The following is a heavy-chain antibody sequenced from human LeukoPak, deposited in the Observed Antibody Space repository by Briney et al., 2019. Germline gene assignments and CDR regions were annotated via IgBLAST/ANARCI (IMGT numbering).Heavy chain of an antibody. CDR1: GGSFSGYY. J-gene: IGHJ4*02. CDR2: INHSGST. Sequence: PSETLSLTCAVYGGSFSGYYWSWIRQPPGKGLAWIGEINHSGSTNYNPSLKSRITISVDTSKNQFSLKLSSVTAADTAVYYCARSGPVVDIFFIRGRSPYYFGYWGQGTLVTVSS. D-gene: IGHD2-2*03. V-gene: IGHV4-34*01. CDR3: ARSGPVVDIFFIRGRSPYYFGY.